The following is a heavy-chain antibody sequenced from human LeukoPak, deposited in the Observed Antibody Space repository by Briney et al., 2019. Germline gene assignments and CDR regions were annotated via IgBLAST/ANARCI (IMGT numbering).Heavy chain of an antibody. CDR1: GGTFSSYA. J-gene: IGHJ6*02. CDR2: IIPIFGTA. V-gene: IGHV1-69*05. CDR3: ARFNKGYYVSGRTYYYAMDV. Sequence: SVKVSCKASGGTFSSYAISWVRQAPGQGLEWMGGIIPIFGTANYAQKFQGRVTITTDESTSTAYMELSSLRSEDTAVYFCARFNKGYYVSGRTYYYAMDVWGQGTTVTVSS. D-gene: IGHD3-10*01.